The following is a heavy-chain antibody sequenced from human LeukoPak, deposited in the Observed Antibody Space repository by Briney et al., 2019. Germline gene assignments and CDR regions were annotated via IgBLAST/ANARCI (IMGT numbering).Heavy chain of an antibody. CDR3: ARAGTTSPYYYYGMDV. D-gene: IGHD2-2*01. V-gene: IGHV4-4*07. J-gene: IGHJ6*02. CDR1: GGSISSYY. Sequence: SETLSLTCTVSGGSISSYYWSWIRQPAGKGLEWIGRIYTSGSTNYNPSLKSRVTMSVDTPKNQFSLKLSSVTAADTAVYYCARAGTTSPYYYYGMDVWGQGTTVTVSS. CDR2: IYTSGST.